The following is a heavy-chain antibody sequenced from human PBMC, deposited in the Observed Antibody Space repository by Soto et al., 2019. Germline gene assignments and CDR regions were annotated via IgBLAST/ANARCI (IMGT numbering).Heavy chain of an antibody. CDR3: ARGVAATPLISGYFDY. J-gene: IGHJ4*02. CDR1: GGTFSSYA. D-gene: IGHD2-15*01. CDR2: LIPIFGTA. Sequence: QVQLVQSGAEVKKPGSSVKVSCKASGGTFSSYAISWVRQAPGQGLAWMGGLIPIFGTANYAQKFQGRVTITADESTSTAYMELSSLRSEDTAVYYCARGVAATPLISGYFDYWGQGTLVPVSS. V-gene: IGHV1-69*01.